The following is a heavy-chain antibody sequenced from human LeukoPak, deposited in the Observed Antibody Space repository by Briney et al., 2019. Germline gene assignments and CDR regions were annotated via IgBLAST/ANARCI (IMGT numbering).Heavy chain of an antibody. CDR2: IQYDGTNK. V-gene: IGHV3-33*05. CDR3: VKEGYSHGDDF. CDR1: GFTFSNYA. J-gene: IGHJ4*02. Sequence: GRSLRLSCAASGFTFSNYAMHWVRQAPGKGLEWVAVIQYDGTNKYYADSVKGRFTISRDNSKSTVYLQVNNLRGEDTAVYYCVKEGYSHGDDFWGQGTLVIVSS. D-gene: IGHD5-18*01.